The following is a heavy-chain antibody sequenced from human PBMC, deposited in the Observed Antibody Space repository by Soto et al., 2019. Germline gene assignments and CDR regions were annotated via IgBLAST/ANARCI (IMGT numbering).Heavy chain of an antibody. J-gene: IGHJ4*02. CDR3: VHLPRGYAYYFDY. Sequence: QITLKESGPTLVKPTQTLTLTCTFSGFSLSTRGVAVGWFRQPPGKALEWLALIYWDEDRWYTPSLKSRLTNTDDALKMQVVLTMTNMDPVDPPSQYCVHLPRGYAYYFDYWGQGTLVTVSS. V-gene: IGHV2-5*02. D-gene: IGHD2-2*01. CDR1: GFSLSTRGVA. CDR2: IYWDEDR.